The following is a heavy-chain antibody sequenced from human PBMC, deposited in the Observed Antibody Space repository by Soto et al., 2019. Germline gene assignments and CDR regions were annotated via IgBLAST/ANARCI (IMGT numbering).Heavy chain of an antibody. Sequence: SETLSLTCKVSGASISSSYWSWIRQPPGKGLEWIAYISHTGTTNYNPSLKSRVTISLDTSKSQFSLNLTSLTTADTAVYFCARGGNRYSPTSSGVGGFDYWGQGTLVT. CDR1: GASISSSY. D-gene: IGHD5-12*01. J-gene: IGHJ4*02. V-gene: IGHV4-59*01. CDR2: ISHTGTT. CDR3: ARGGNRYSPTSSGVGGFDY.